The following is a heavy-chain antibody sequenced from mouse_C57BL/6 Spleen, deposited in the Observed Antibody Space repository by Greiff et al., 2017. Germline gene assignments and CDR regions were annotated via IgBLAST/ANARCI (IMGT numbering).Heavy chain of an antibody. Sequence: QVQLQQPGAELVMPGASVKLSCKASGYTFTSYWMHWVKQRPGQGLEWIGEIDPSDSYTNYNQKFKGKSTLTVDKSSSTAYMQLSSLTSEDSAVYYCAKKCYGNNRDYFDYWGQGTTLTVSS. CDR1: GYTFTSYW. V-gene: IGHV1-69*01. D-gene: IGHD2-1*01. CDR2: IDPSDSYT. J-gene: IGHJ2*01. CDR3: AKKCYGNNRDYFDY.